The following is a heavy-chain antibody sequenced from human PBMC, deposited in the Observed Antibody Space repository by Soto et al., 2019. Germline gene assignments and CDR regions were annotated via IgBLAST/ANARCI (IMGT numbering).Heavy chain of an antibody. D-gene: IGHD2-15*01. Sequence: SETLSLTCTGSGGSISSYYWSWIRRPPGKALEWIAYIYFIGNTASTATYTRPLPVALETSKNQFSLKLSSVTAADTAVYYCARDGGGVVHSLVAFDIWGQG. CDR2: IYFIGNT. CDR1: GGSISSYY. CDR3: ARDGGGVVHSLVAFDI. V-gene: IGHV4-59*01. J-gene: IGHJ3*02.